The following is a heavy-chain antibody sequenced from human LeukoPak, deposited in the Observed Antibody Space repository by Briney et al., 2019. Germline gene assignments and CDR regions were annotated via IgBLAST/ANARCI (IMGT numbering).Heavy chain of an antibody. CDR2: INPNSGGT. D-gene: IGHD3-22*01. V-gene: IGHV1-2*02. Sequence: GASVKVSCKTSGYTFTGYYMHWVRQAPGQGLEWMGWINPNSGGTNYAQKFQGRVTMTRDTSISTAYMELSRLRSDDTAVYYCARGGITMIVVESDIDYWGQGTLVTVSS. CDR3: ARGGITMIVVESDIDY. CDR1: GYTFTGYY. J-gene: IGHJ4*02.